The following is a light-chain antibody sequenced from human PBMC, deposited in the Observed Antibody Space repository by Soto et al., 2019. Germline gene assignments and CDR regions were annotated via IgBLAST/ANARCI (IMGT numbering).Light chain of an antibody. CDR2: DVS. Sequence: QSALTQPASVSGSPGQSITISCTGTSSDVGAYNYVSWYQHHPGKVPRLMIFDVSNRPSGVSNRFSGSKSGNTASLTISGLQAEDEADYCCCSYSRSSPYVFGAGTKLTVL. CDR1: SSDVGAYNY. V-gene: IGLV2-14*03. J-gene: IGLJ1*01. CDR3: CSYSRSSPYV.